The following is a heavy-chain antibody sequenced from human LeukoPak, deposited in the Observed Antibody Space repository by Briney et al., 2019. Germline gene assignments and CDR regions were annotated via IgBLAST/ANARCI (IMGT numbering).Heavy chain of an antibody. CDR3: ARDVGYNWKPDAFDI. CDR1: GGSISSYY. Sequence: NSSETLSLTCTVSGGSISSYYWSWIRQPPGKGLEWIGYIYYSGSTNYNPSLKSRVTISVDTSKNQFSLKLSSVTAADTAVYYCARDVGYNWKPDAFDIWGQGTMVTVSS. CDR2: IYYSGST. D-gene: IGHD1-20*01. V-gene: IGHV4-59*01. J-gene: IGHJ3*02.